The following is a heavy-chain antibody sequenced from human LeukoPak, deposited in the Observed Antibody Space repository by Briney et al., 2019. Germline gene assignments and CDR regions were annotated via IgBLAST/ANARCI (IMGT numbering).Heavy chain of an antibody. Sequence: SETLSLTCAVYGGSFSGYYWSWIRQPPGKGLEWIGEINHSGSTNYNPSLKSRVTISVDTSKNQFSLKLSSVTAADTAVYYCARSRSRSLLPPLPKSQYYFDYWGQGTLVTVSS. CDR2: INHSGST. V-gene: IGHV4-34*01. D-gene: IGHD2-21*01. J-gene: IGHJ4*02. CDR1: GGSFSGYY. CDR3: ARSRSRSLLPPLPKSQYYFDY.